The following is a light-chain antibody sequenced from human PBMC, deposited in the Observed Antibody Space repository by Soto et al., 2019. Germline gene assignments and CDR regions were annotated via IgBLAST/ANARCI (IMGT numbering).Light chain of an antibody. Sequence: QSVLTQPASVSGSPGQSITISCTGTSSDVGGYNYVSWYQQHPGKAPKLMIYDVSNRPSGVSNRFSGSKSGNTASLTISGLQAEDGADYYCSSYTSSGTLVVFGGGTKLTVL. V-gene: IGLV2-14*01. CDR2: DVS. J-gene: IGLJ2*01. CDR1: SSDVGGYNY. CDR3: SSYTSSGTLVV.